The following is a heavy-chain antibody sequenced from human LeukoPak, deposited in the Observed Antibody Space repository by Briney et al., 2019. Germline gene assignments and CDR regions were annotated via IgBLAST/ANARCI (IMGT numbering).Heavy chain of an antibody. Sequence: GRSLRLSCAASGFTFSSYGMHWVRQAPGKGLEWVAVISYDGSNKYYADSVKGRFTISRDNSKNTLYLQMNSLRAEDTAVYYCAKDKFGPWGSNFDYWGQGTLVTVSS. D-gene: IGHD3-10*01. CDR3: AKDKFGPWGSNFDY. CDR1: GFTFSSYG. V-gene: IGHV3-30*18. CDR2: ISYDGSNK. J-gene: IGHJ4*02.